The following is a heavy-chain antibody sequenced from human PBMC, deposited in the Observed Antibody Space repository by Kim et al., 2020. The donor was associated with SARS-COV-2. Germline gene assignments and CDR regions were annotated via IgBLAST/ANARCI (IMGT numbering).Heavy chain of an antibody. V-gene: IGHV3-48*02. CDR3: ARPSGGILTN. CDR2: TI. Sequence: TIYYADSVKGRFTISRDNAKNSLYLQMNSLRDEDTAVYYCARPSGGILTNWGQGTLVTVSS. D-gene: IGHD3-9*01. J-gene: IGHJ4*02.